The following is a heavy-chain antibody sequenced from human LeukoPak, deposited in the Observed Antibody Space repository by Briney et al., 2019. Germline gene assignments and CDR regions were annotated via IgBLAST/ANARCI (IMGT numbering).Heavy chain of an antibody. CDR2: IYYSGST. CDR3: ARVITMVRGVIITLNYYGMDV. Sequence: QASETLSLTCTVSGGSISSSSYYWGWIRQPPGKGLEWIGTIYYSGSTYYNPSLKSRVTISVDTSKNQFSLKLSSVTAADTAVYYCARVITMVRGVIITLNYYGMDVWGQGTTVTVSS. V-gene: IGHV4-39*01. D-gene: IGHD3-10*01. J-gene: IGHJ6*02. CDR1: GGSISSSSYY.